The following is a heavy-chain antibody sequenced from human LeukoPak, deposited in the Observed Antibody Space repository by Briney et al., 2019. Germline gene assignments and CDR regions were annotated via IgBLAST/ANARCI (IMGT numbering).Heavy chain of an antibody. D-gene: IGHD3-22*01. J-gene: IGHJ4*02. CDR3: ARAHFYDSSGPLGFLDTYYFDY. V-gene: IGHV1-46*01. CDR2: INPSGGST. Sequence: ASVKVSCKASGYTFTSYGISWVRQAPGQGLEWMGIINPSGGSTNYAQKFQGRVTMTRDTSTSTVYMELSSLRSEDTAVYYCARAHFYDSSGPLGFLDTYYFDYWGQGTLVTVSS. CDR1: GYTFTSYG.